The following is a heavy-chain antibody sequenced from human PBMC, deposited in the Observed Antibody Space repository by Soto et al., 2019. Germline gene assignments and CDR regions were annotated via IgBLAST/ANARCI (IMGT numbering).Heavy chain of an antibody. CDR1: GFTFDDYA. D-gene: IGHD1-7*01. V-gene: IGHV3-9*01. CDR2: ISWNSGSI. CDR3: AKEIDWNYGYYSFDI. Sequence: EVQLVESGGGLVQPGRSLRLSCAASGFTFDDYAMHWVRQAPGKGLEWVSGISWNSGSIGYADSVKGRFTISRYTAKNSLDLHMNSLRGEDTALYYCAKEIDWNYGYYSFDIWGQGTMVTVS. J-gene: IGHJ3*02.